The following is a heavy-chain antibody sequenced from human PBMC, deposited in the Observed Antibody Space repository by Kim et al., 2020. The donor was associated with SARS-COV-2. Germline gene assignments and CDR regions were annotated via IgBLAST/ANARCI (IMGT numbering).Heavy chain of an antibody. D-gene: IGHD3-10*01. J-gene: IGHJ1*01. V-gene: IGHV4-34*01. CDR1: GGSFSGYY. CDR2: INHSGST. CDR3: ARVGFYYGSGSYYKGGYFQH. Sequence: SETLSLTCAVYGGSFSGYYWSWIRQPPGKGLEWIGEINHSGSTNYNPSLKSRVTISVDTSKNQFSLKLSSVTAADTAVYYCARVGFYYGSGSYYKGGYFQHWGQGTLVTVSS.